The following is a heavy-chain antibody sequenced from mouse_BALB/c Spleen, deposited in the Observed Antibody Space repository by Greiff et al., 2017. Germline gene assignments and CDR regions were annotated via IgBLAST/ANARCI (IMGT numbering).Heavy chain of an antibody. CDR1: GYTFSSYW. D-gene: IGHD1-2*01. J-gene: IGHJ2*01. CDR3: ARNSLLRPYYFDY. Sequence: QVQLQQSGAELMKPGASVKISCKATGYTFSSYWIEWVKQRPGHGLEWIGEILPGSGSTNYNEKFKGKATFTADTSSNTAYMQLSSLTSEDSAVYYCARNSLLRPYYFDYWGQGTTLTVSS. CDR2: ILPGSGST. V-gene: IGHV1-9*01.